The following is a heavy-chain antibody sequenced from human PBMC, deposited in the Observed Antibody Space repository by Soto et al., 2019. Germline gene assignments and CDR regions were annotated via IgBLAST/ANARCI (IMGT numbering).Heavy chain of an antibody. CDR3: ARDPYLGDHQY. CDR1: GYTFTTYG. CDR2: ISAYSGKT. V-gene: IGHV1-18*01. Sequence: QVQLVQSGGEVKKPGASVKVSCKTSGYTFTTYGISWVRQAPGQGLEWVGWISAYSGKTHYAQKFQGKVTMTTDTSTNTAYLELRSLRSDATAVYYCARDPYLGDHQYWGQGTLVNVSS. D-gene: IGHD3-16*01. J-gene: IGHJ4*02.